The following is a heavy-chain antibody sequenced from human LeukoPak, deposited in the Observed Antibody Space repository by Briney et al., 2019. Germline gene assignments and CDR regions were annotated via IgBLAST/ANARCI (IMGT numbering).Heavy chain of an antibody. CDR3: ARDPYSSFFGAFDI. Sequence: GGSLILSCVASKFTFSSYWMSWVRQAPGKGLEWVANIKRDGSEEYYVDSVKGRFTISRDNAKNSLYLQMNSLRAEDTAVYYCARDPYSSFFGAFDIWGQGTMVSVSS. V-gene: IGHV3-7*04. CDR1: KFTFSSYW. CDR2: IKRDGSEE. D-gene: IGHD6-6*01. J-gene: IGHJ3*02.